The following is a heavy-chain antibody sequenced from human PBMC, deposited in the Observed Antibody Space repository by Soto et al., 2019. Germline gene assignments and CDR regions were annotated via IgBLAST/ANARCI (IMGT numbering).Heavy chain of an antibody. CDR1: GFTFTSYA. CDR2: ITGGGDNT. Sequence: EVQLLESGGDLVQPGGSLRLSCAASGFTFTSYAMSWIRQAPGKGLELVSAITGGGDNTYYADSVKGLFTISTDNSKHTLYPHMHSLRADDTAFYYCTQDGGSRDWLTVNWGQGTRVTVSS. V-gene: IGHV3-23*01. D-gene: IGHD3-9*01. CDR3: TQDGGSRDWLTVN. J-gene: IGHJ4*02.